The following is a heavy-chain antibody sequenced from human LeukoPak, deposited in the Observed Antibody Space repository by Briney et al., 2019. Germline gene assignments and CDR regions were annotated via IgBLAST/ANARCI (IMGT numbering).Heavy chain of an antibody. D-gene: IGHD1-7*01. CDR2: IIPIFGTA. V-gene: IGHV1-69*13. J-gene: IGHJ4*02. Sequence: ASVKVSCKASGGTFSSYAISWVRQAPGQGLEWMGGIIPIFGTANYAQKFQGRVTITADESTSTAYMELSSLSSEDTAVYYCARGESYNWNYYFDYWGQGTLVTVSS. CDR1: GGTFSSYA. CDR3: ARGESYNWNYYFDY.